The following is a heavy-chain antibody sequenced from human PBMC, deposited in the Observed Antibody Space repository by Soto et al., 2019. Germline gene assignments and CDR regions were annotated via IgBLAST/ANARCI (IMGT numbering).Heavy chain of an antibody. CDR3: ARLGGYCSSTSCHGFYGMDV. CDR1: GGSISSGPYS. CDR2: FHYGENT. V-gene: IGHV4-39*01. Sequence: QLQLQESGPGLVKPSETLSLTCTVSGGSISSGPYSWGWIRQTPGEGLEWIGAFHYGENTHSNPSLESRVTISVDTSKNQLSLKVTSVTVADTAIYYCARLGGYCSSTSCHGFYGMDVWGQGTTVIVSS. J-gene: IGHJ6*02. D-gene: IGHD2-2*01.